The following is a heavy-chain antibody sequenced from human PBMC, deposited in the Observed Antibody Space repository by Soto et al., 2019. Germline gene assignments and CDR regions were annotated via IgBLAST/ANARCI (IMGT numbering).Heavy chain of an antibody. J-gene: IGHJ6*03. D-gene: IGHD6-19*01. CDR3: AKVGSGMSSGWPYYYMDV. CDR2: IGGSGGNT. CDR1: GFTFSSYA. V-gene: IGHV3-23*01. Sequence: EVQLLESGGGLVQPGGSLRLSCAASGFTFSSYAMSWVRQAPGKGLEWVSGIGGSGGNTYYADSVKGRFTISRDNSKNTLYLQKNSLRAEDTAVYYCAKVGSGMSSGWPYYYMDVWGKGTTVTVSS.